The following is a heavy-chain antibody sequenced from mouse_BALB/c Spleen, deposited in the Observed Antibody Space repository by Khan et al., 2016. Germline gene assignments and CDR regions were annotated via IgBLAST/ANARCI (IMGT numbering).Heavy chain of an antibody. CDR1: GDSITSGY. D-gene: IGHD2-1*01. J-gene: IGHJ2*01. Sequence: EVELVESGPSLVKPSQTLSLTCSVSGDSITSGYWNWIRKFPGNKLEYMGYISYSGITYYSPSLKSRISITRDTSKNQYFLHLSSVTTEDTATYFCVSYLLNYFDYWGQGTTLTVSS. CDR3: VSYLLNYFDY. CDR2: ISYSGIT. V-gene: IGHV3-8*02.